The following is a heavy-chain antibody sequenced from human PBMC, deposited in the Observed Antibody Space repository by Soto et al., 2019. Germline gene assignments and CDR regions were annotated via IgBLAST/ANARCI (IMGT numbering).Heavy chain of an antibody. Sequence: LQESGPGLVKPSQTLSRTCFVSGYSITAGEYYRSWIRHHPGKGLEWIGSFYSSGSIIYNPSLRSRVSISGDTSSNQFSMSLTSVTAADTARYYCARMYSSGSGWFHPWGQGTLVTVSS. CDR1: GYSITAGEYY. V-gene: IGHV4-30-4*01. CDR3: ARMYSSGSGWFHP. D-gene: IGHD6-19*01. J-gene: IGHJ5*02. CDR2: FYSSGSI.